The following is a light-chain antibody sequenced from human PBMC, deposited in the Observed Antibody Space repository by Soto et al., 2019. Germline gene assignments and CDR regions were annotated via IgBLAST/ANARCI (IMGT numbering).Light chain of an antibody. CDR2: SNG. Sequence: QSVLPQPPSASGTPGQRVTISCSGSSSNIGSNTVNWYQQLPGTAPNLLIYSNGHRPSGVPDRFSGSKSGTSASLAISGLQSEDEADYYCAAWDDSLNGLVFGGGTKVTVL. CDR1: SSNIGSNT. J-gene: IGLJ2*01. V-gene: IGLV1-44*01. CDR3: AAWDDSLNGLV.